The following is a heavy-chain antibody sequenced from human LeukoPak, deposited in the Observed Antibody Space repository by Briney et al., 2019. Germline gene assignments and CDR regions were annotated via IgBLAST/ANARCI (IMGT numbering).Heavy chain of an antibody. CDR1: GFIFTNYF. CDR3: IRLSGPLDDY. CDR2: IKHDGSEK. Sequence: GGSLRLSCAASGFIFTNYFMSWVRQAPGKGLEWVASIKHDGSEKYYVDSVRGRFTISRDNTMNSLYLQMSSLRAEDTAVYYCIRLSGPLDDYWGQGTLVTVSS. D-gene: IGHD1-26*01. V-gene: IGHV3-7*01. J-gene: IGHJ4*02.